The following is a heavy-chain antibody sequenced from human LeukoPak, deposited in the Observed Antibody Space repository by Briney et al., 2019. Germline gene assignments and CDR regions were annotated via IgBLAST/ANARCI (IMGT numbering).Heavy chain of an antibody. CDR1: GFTFTAYY. Sequence: ASVKVSCKASGFTFTAYYMHWVRQAPGQGLKWMGWINPNSGGTNYAQKFQGRVTMTRDTSISTAYMELSRLRSDDTAVYYCVREGWIYCTNGVCYQKSWFDPWGQGTLVTVSS. V-gene: IGHV1-2*02. D-gene: IGHD2-8*01. CDR3: VREGWIYCTNGVCYQKSWFDP. CDR2: INPNSGGT. J-gene: IGHJ5*02.